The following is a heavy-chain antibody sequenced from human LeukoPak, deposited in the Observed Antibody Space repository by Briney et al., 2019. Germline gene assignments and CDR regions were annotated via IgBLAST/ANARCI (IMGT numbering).Heavy chain of an antibody. Sequence: ASVTVSCKASGYMFVSRGFTWVRQAPGQGLEWMGWIGVRTGQTQFAQQFRDRFTMTTNTSTTTAFMELKSLRPDDTAVYYCVRDNSGLAGVSLDLWGQGTQVIVSS. D-gene: IGHD6-13*01. CDR3: VRDNSGLAGVSLDL. J-gene: IGHJ4*02. V-gene: IGHV1-18*01. CDR1: GYMFVSRG. CDR2: IGVRTGQT.